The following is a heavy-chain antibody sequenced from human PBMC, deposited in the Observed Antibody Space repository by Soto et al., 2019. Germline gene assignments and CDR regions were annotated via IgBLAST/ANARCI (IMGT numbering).Heavy chain of an antibody. D-gene: IGHD2-2*01. CDR1: GFTFSTYE. V-gene: IGHV3-48*03. J-gene: IGHJ4*02. Sequence: GSLRLSCAASGFTFSTYEFNWVRQAPGRGLEWISYISVSGDIIKYAESVKGRFTISRDNAENSLHLHMSNLRVDDTALYFCVRDTMRASAAASLDYWGQGTQVTVSS. CDR2: ISVSGDII. CDR3: VRDTMRASAAASLDY.